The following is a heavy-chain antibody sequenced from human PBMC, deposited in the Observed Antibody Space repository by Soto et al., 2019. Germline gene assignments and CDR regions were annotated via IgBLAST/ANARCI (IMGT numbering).Heavy chain of an antibody. CDR2: ISYDGSNK. J-gene: IGHJ4*02. V-gene: IGHV3-30*18. CDR1: GFTFSSYG. CDR3: AKDRRITMVRGPIDY. D-gene: IGHD3-10*01. Sequence: QVQLVESGGGVVQPGRSLRLSCAASGFTFSSYGMHWVRQAPGKGLEWVAVISYDGSNKYYADSVKGRFTISRDNSKNTLYPQMNSLRAEDTAVYYCAKDRRITMVRGPIDYWGQGTLVTVSS.